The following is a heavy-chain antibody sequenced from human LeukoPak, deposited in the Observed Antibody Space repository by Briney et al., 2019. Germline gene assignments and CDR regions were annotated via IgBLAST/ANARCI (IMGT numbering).Heavy chain of an antibody. CDR1: GFTFSTYN. V-gene: IGHV3-30*03. CDR3: ARDSLGDPTYYFDY. CDR2: ISYDGSNK. D-gene: IGHD3-10*01. J-gene: IGHJ4*02. Sequence: GGSLRLSCAASGFTFSTYNMNWVRQAPGKGLEWVAVISYDGSNKYYADSVKGRFTISRDNSKNTLYLQMNSLRAEDTAVYYCARDSLGDPTYYFDYWGQGTLVTVSS.